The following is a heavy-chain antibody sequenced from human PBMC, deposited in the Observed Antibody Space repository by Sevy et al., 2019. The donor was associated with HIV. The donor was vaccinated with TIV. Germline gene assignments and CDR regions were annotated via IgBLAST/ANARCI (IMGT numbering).Heavy chain of an antibody. CDR2: ISSSNSYI. V-gene: IGHV3-21*01. J-gene: IGHJ3*02. CDR3: ARDRRTVTSGGAFDI. D-gene: IGHD4-17*01. CDR1: EFTFNIYT. Sequence: GGSLRLSCAASEFTFNIYTMNWVRRAPGKGLEWVSSISSSNSYIYYADSVKGRFTISRDNAKNSLYLQMNSLRAEDTAVYYCARDRRTVTSGGAFDIWGQGTMVTVSS.